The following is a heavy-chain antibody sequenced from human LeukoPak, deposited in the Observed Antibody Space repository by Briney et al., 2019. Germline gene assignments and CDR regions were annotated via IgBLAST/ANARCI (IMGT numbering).Heavy chain of an antibody. J-gene: IGHJ6*02. D-gene: IGHD3-10*01. CDR3: AKGPGVYYYYGMDV. Sequence: GGSLRLSCAASGFTFSSYWMSWVRQAPGKGLEWVANIKQDGSEKYYVDSVKGRFTISRDNAKNSLYLQMNSLRAEDTALYYCAKGPGVYYYYGMDVWGQGTTVTVSS. CDR2: IKQDGSEK. V-gene: IGHV3-7*03. CDR1: GFTFSSYW.